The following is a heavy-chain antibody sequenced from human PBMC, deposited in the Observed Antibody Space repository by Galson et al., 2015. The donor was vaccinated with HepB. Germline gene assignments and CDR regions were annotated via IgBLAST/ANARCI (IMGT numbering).Heavy chain of an antibody. CDR3: AGEGVAASGVFDY. CDR1: GGSINSYY. CDR2: IYYSGRT. D-gene: IGHD6-13*01. V-gene: IGHV4-59*01. J-gene: IGHJ4*02. Sequence: SLTCTVSGGSINSYYWSWIRQPPGKGLEWIGFIYYSGRTNYSPSLKSRVTISVDTSKNQFSLKLSSVTAADTAVYYCAGEGVAASGVFDYWGQGTLVTVSS.